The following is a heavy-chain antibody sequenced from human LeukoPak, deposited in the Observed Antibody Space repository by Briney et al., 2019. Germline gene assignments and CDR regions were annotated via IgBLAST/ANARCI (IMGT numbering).Heavy chain of an antibody. V-gene: IGHV4-59*01. Sequence: SETLSLTCTVSGGSFSSYYWSWIRQPPGKGLEWIGYMYYSGSTNYNPSLKSRVTISVDTSKNQFSLKLSSVTAADTAVYYCAGGMTTVTRFDYWGQGTLVTVFS. CDR2: MYYSGST. CDR1: GGSFSSYY. CDR3: AGGMTTVTRFDY. J-gene: IGHJ4*02. D-gene: IGHD4-17*01.